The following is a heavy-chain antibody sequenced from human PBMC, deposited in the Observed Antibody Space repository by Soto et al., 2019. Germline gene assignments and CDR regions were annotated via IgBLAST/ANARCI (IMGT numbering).Heavy chain of an antibody. Sequence: SETLSLTCTVSGGSISSSSNHWGWIRQPPGKGLEWIGNIYYSENTYYNPSLKSRVTISVDTSKNQFSLRLTSVTAADTAVYYCAKARIGFVWFGELFDPWGQGTLVTVSS. CDR3: AKARIGFVWFGELFDP. CDR2: IYYSENT. D-gene: IGHD3-10*01. V-gene: IGHV4-39*01. J-gene: IGHJ5*02. CDR1: GGSISSSSNH.